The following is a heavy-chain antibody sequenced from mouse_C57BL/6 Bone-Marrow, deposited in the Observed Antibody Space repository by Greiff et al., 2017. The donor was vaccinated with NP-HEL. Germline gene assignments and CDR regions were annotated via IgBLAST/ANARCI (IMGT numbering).Heavy chain of an antibody. CDR2: INPYNGDT. D-gene: IGHD2-4*01. CDR3: ARAPKSLYDYDEGASDD. J-gene: IGHJ2*01. CDR1: GYSFTGYF. V-gene: IGHV1-20*01. Sequence: EVQLQESGPELVKPGDSVKISCKASGYSFTGYFMNWVMQSHGKSLEWIGRINPYNGDTFYNQKFKGKATLTLDKSSSTAHIELRTLKSEDAAVYYWARAPKSLYDYDEGASDDWGKGTTVTAAS.